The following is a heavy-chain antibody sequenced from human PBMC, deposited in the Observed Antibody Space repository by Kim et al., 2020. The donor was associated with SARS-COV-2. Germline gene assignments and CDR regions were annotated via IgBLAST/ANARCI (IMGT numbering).Heavy chain of an antibody. CDR3: TKGPEVPHWFDP. Sequence: GGSLRLSCAASGFTFRNYAMNWVRQAPGKGLEWVSSISGRDDTTYYADSVKGRFTISRDNSKNMLFLRMSSLRAEDTAIYYCTKGPEVPHWFDPWGQGILVTVSS. V-gene: IGHV3-23*01. J-gene: IGHJ5*02. CDR2: ISGRDDTT. CDR1: GFTFRNYA.